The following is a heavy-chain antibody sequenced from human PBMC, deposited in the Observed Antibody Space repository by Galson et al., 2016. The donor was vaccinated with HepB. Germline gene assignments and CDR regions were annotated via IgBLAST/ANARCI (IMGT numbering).Heavy chain of an antibody. V-gene: IGHV3-23*01. Sequence: SLRLSCAASGFTFSYYAMSWVRQAPGKGLEWVSGISGSGDSTYYADSVKGRFTISRDTSKNTLYLQMNSLRAEDTAVYYCAKDFEVLMVRGVSHNYSGMDVWGQGTTVTVSS. CDR1: GFTFSYYA. J-gene: IGHJ6*02. CDR3: AKDFEVLMVRGVSHNYSGMDV. CDR2: ISGSGDST. D-gene: IGHD3-10*01.